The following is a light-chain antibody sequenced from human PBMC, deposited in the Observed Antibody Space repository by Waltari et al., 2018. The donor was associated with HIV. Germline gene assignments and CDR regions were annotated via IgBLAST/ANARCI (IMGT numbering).Light chain of an antibody. V-gene: IGLV3-19*01. J-gene: IGLJ3*02. CDR3: DSRDSGSDQWV. Sequence: SRLTQDPAVSVALGQTVRITCQGDSLRSDYASWYQQKPGQDPKLLVYGKNYRPLGIPDGFIVSNSRDTSSLTITGARAEDEAAYYCDSRDSGSDQWVFGGGTTLTVL. CDR1: SLRSDY. CDR2: GKN.